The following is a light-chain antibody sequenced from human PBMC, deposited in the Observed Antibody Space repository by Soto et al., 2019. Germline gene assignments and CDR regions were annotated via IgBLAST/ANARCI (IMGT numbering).Light chain of an antibody. V-gene: IGLV2-11*01. J-gene: IGLJ2*01. CDR3: CSYAGSYTLVV. CDR1: SSDVGGYNY. CDR2: DVS. Sequence: QSALTQPRSVSGSPGQSVTISCTGTSSDVGGYNYVSWYQQHPGKAPKLMIYDVSKRPSGVPDRFSGSKSGNTASLTISGLQAEGEADYYCCSYAGSYTLVVFGGGTKLTVL.